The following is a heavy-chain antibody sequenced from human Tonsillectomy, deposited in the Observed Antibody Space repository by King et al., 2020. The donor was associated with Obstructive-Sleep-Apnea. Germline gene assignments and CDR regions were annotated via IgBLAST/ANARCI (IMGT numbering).Heavy chain of an antibody. D-gene: IGHD6-13*01. CDR2: IYFSVST. V-gene: IGHV4-59*01. J-gene: IGHJ6*02. CDR1: GGSISMYY. CDR3: ARDIAAAENYYYGMDV. Sequence: VQLQESGPRLGKPSETLSLTCTVSGGSISMYYWSWVRQPPGKGLEWIWYIYFSVSTTYNPPLTSRVTIPVDTSKNQFSLRLSSVTAADTAVYYCARDIAAAENYYYGMDVWGQGTTVTVSS.